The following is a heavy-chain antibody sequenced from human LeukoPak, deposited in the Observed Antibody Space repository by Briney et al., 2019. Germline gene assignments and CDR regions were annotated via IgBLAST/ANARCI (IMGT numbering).Heavy chain of an antibody. CDR3: TAKLYDFWSGYYGRHSMDV. CDR2: INPSGTDT. J-gene: IGHJ6*03. V-gene: IGHV1-46*01. D-gene: IGHD3-3*01. CDR1: GYTFTSYD. Sequence: GASVKVSCKASGYTFTSYDINWVRQAPGQGLEWMGIINPSGTDTNYPQKFQGRVTMTEDTSTDTAYMELSSLRSEDTAVYYCTAKLYDFWSGYYGRHSMDVWGKGTTVTVSS.